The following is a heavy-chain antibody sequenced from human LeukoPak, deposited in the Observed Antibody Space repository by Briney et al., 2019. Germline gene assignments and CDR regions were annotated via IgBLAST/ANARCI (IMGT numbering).Heavy chain of an antibody. CDR3: ARGDYHDSSVYYFGN. Sequence: ASVSLSFTASGATFTSYAISWGRHAPGQGLEWVGGIIPIFGTANYAQKFQGRVTITTDESTNTAYMELSSLRSEDTAVYYCARGDYHDSSVYYFGNWGQGTLVTVSS. V-gene: IGHV1-69*05. CDR2: IIPIFGTA. CDR1: GATFTSYA. D-gene: IGHD3-22*01. J-gene: IGHJ4*02.